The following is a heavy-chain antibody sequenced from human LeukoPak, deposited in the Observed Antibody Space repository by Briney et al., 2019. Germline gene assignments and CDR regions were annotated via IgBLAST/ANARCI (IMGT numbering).Heavy chain of an antibody. V-gene: IGHV1-2*02. CDR2: INPNSGDT. CDR1: GYTFTDCH. CDR3: ATLMAHLDY. D-gene: IGHD2-8*01. Sequence: ASVKVSCKAFGYTFTDCHMHWVRQAPGQGLEWMGWINPNSGDTNYARKFQGRVTMTRDTTISTAYMELSRLRSDDTAVFYCATLMAHLDYWGQGTLVTVSS. J-gene: IGHJ4*02.